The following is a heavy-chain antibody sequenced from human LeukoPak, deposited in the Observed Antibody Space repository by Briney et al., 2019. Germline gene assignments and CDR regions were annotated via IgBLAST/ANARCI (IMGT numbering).Heavy chain of an antibody. Sequence: GGSLRLSCAASGFTVSSNYMSWVRQAPGKGLEWVSVIYSGGSTYYADSVKGRFTISRDNSKNTLYLQMNSLRAEDTAVYYCARETVAGSYYYYYMDVWGKGTTVTVSS. CDR3: ARETVAGSYYYYYMDV. D-gene: IGHD6-19*01. CDR1: GFTVSSNY. V-gene: IGHV3-66*02. CDR2: IYSGGST. J-gene: IGHJ6*03.